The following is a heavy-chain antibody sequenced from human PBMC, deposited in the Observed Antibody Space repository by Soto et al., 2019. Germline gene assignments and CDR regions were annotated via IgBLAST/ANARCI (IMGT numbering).Heavy chain of an antibody. CDR1: GGTFSSYA. Sequence: ASVKVSCKASGGTFSSYAISWVRQAPGQGLEWMGWINPDSGGTNYALTFRGRVTLTRDTSISTAYMELTSLTSDDTAVYFCARVPVSDFVWGSYRYTFDYWGQGTLVTVSS. J-gene: IGHJ4*02. V-gene: IGHV1-2*02. D-gene: IGHD3-16*02. CDR2: INPDSGGT. CDR3: ARVPVSDFVWGSYRYTFDY.